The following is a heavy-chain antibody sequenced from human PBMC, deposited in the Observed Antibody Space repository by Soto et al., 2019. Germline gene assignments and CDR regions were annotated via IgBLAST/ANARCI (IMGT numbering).Heavy chain of an antibody. V-gene: IGHV4-59*01. CDR2: IYFSGSI. CDR3: ARGTATPSALSYGMDV. Sequence: QVQLQESGPGLVKPSETLSLTCTISGGSISSNYWSWIRQAPGKGLEWIGNIYFSGSIEYNPSLKSRVTISVDTWKNQFSLKMKSVTAADTAMYYCARGTATPSALSYGMDVWGQGTTVTVSS. CDR1: GGSISSNY. J-gene: IGHJ6*02. D-gene: IGHD2-15*01.